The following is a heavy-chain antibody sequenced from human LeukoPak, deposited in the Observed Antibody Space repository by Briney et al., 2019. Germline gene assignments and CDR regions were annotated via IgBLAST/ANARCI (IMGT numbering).Heavy chain of an antibody. CDR3: AADGYDSSDYIRNWFDP. V-gene: IGHV3-23*01. CDR1: GFTFSSYA. CDR2: ISGSGGST. J-gene: IGHJ5*02. D-gene: IGHD3-22*01. Sequence: GGSLRLSCAASGFTFSSYAMSWVRQAPGKGLEWVSAISGSGGSTYYADSVKGRFTISRDNSKNTLYLQMNSLRSEDTAVYYCAADGYDSSDYIRNWFDPWGQGTLVTVSS.